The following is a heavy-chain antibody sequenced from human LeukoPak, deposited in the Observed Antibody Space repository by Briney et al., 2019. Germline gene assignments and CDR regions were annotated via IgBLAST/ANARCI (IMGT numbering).Heavy chain of an antibody. D-gene: IGHD6-13*01. CDR1: GYTFTGYY. CDR3: ARDSSYSSSWYDY. CDR2: INPNSGGT. V-gene: IGHV1-2*02. Sequence: ASVKVSCKASGYTFTGYYMHWVRQAPGQGLEWMGWINPNSGGTDYAQKFQGRVTMTRDTSISTAYMELSRLRSDDTAVYYCARDSSYSSSWYDYWGQGTLVTVSS. J-gene: IGHJ4*02.